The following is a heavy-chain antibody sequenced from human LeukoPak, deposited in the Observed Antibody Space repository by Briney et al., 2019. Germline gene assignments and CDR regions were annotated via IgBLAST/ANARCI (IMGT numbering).Heavy chain of an antibody. D-gene: IGHD3-3*01. CDR3: AGSRYYFDY. CDR1: GGSISSYY. CDR2: IYFSGTT. Sequence: PSETLSLTCTVSGGSISSYYWSWIRQPAGKGLEWIGRIYFSGTTNYNPSLKSRVTMSVDTSKNQFSLKLSSVTAADTALYYFAGSRYYFDYWGQGTLVTVSS. V-gene: IGHV4-4*07. J-gene: IGHJ4*02.